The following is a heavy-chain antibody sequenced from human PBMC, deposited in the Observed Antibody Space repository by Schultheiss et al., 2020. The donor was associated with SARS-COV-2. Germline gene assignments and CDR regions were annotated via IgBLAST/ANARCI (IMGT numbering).Heavy chain of an antibody. CDR1: GYTFTGYY. D-gene: IGHD4-11*01. J-gene: IGHJ6*02. CDR2: INPNSGGT. Sequence: VKVSCKASGYTFTGYYIHWVRQAPGQGLEWMGWINPNSGGTNYAQKFQGRVTMTRDTSISTAYMELSRLRSDDTAVYYCARGEQLTTPYYYYGMDVWGQGTTVTVSS. CDR3: ARGEQLTTPYYYYGMDV. V-gene: IGHV1-2*02.